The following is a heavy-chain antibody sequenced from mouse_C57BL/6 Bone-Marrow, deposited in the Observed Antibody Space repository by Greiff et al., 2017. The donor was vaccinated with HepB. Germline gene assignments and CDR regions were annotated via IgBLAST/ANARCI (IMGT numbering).Heavy chain of an antibody. D-gene: IGHD2-3*01. J-gene: IGHJ4*01. Sequence: VQRVESGAELVRPGASVTLSCKASGYTFTDYEMHWVKQTPVHGLEWIGAFDPETGGTAYNQKFKGKAILTADKSSSTAYMELRSLTSEDSAVYYCTRSEDGYYFYYAMDYWGQGTSVTVSS. V-gene: IGHV1-15*01. CDR1: GYTFTDYE. CDR3: TRSEDGYYFYYAMDY. CDR2: FDPETGGT.